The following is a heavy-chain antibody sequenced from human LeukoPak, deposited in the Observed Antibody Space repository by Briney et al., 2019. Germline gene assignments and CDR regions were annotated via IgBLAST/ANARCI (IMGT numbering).Heavy chain of an antibody. J-gene: IGHJ4*02. D-gene: IGHD2-2*01. CDR1: GGSFSGYY. Sequence: SETLSLTCAVYGGSFSGYYWSWLRQPPGKGLEWIGEINHSGSTNYNPSLKSRVTISVDTSKNQFSLKLSSVTAADTAVYYCARGSRRKVVPAAMLDYWGQGTLVTVSS. CDR3: ARGSRRKVVPAAMLDY. V-gene: IGHV4-34*01. CDR2: INHSGST.